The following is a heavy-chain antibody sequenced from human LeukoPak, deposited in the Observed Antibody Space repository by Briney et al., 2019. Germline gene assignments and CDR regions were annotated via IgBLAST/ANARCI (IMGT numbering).Heavy chain of an antibody. D-gene: IGHD5-18*01. CDR1: GFTFSSYA. CDR2: ISYDGSNK. V-gene: IGHV3-30-3*01. Sequence: GRSLRLSCAASGFTFSSYAMHWVRQAPGKGLEWVAVISYDGSNKYYADSVKGRFTISRDNSKNTLYLQMNSLRAEDTAVYYCARDPAEDGYSLFDYWGQGTLVTVSS. CDR3: ARDPAEDGYSLFDY. J-gene: IGHJ4*02.